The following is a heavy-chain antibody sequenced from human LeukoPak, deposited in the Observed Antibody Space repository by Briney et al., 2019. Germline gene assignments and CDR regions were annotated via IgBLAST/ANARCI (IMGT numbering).Heavy chain of an antibody. J-gene: IGHJ4*02. CDR2: IWYDGSNK. D-gene: IGHD3-10*01. V-gene: IGHV3-33*06. CDR3: AKDRRGSQIDY. CDR1: GFAFSSYG. Sequence: GRSLRLSCAASGFAFSSYGMHWVRQAPGKGLEWVAVIWYDGSNKYYADSVKGRFTISRDNSKNTLYLQMNSLRAEDTAVYYCAKDRRGSQIDYWGQGTQVTVSS.